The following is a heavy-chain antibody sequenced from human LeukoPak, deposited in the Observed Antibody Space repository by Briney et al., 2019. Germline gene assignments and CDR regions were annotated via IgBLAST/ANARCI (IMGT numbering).Heavy chain of an antibody. CDR2: IYYSGST. J-gene: IGHJ6*02. CDR3: ARRRGYRSRAYGLDV. CDR1: GGSISSYY. Sequence: SETLSLTCTVSGGSISSYYWSCIRQPPGKGLEWIGYIYYSGSTNYNPSLKSRVTISVDTSKNQFSLKLSSVTAADTAVYYCARRRGYRSRAYGLDVGGQGTTVTVSS. D-gene: IGHD5-18*01. V-gene: IGHV4-59*08.